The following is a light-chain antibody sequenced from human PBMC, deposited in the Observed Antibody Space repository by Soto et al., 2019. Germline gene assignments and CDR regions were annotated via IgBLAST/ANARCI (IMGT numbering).Light chain of an antibody. J-gene: IGKJ1*01. V-gene: IGKV1-39*01. CDR3: QQSYSTPWT. CDR2: AAS. Sequence: DVHMTQSASSLSASVGYRVTITCRGSQSMNTYLNWYQQKQGKAPELLIYAASSLQSGVPSRFSGSGYGTDFNLTISSLQTEDFATYYCQQSYSTPWTFGQGTKVDI. CDR1: QSMNTY.